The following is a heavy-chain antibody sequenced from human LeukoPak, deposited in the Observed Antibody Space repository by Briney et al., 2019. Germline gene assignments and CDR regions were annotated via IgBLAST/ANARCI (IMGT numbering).Heavy chain of an antibody. J-gene: IGHJ3*02. CDR3: AAELEMATDAFDI. CDR1: GFTFTTSA. CDR2: IVVGSGNT. V-gene: IGHV1-58*02. D-gene: IGHD5-24*01. Sequence: SVKVSCKASGFTFTTSAMQWVRQARGQRPEWIGWIVVGSGNTNYAQKFQDRVTITRDKSTGTAYMELSRLRSDDTAVYYCAAELEMATDAFDIWDQGTMVTVSS.